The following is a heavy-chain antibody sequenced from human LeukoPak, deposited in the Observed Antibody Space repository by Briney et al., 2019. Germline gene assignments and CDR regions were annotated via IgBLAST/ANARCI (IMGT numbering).Heavy chain of an antibody. CDR2: INSAGSTT. V-gene: IGHV3-74*01. J-gene: IGHJ4*02. CDR1: GFTFSSYA. Sequence: PGGSLRLSCAASGFTFSSYAMSWVRQAPGKGLVWVSHINSAGSTTGYADSVKGRFTISRDNAKNTLYLQMHSLRAEDTAVYYCAREARLAVFDYWGQGTLVTVSS. CDR3: AREARLAVFDY. D-gene: IGHD5-12*01.